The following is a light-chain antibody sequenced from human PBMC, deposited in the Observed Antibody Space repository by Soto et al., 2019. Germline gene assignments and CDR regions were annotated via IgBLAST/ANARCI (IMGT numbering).Light chain of an antibody. J-gene: IGKJ5*01. CDR3: QQRSNWPPIT. V-gene: IGKV1-5*03. Sequence: DIQLTQSPSTLSASVGDRVTITCRAGRSIMSWLAWYQQKPGKAPKLLIYKASDLDVGVPSRFSGSGSATEFTLTISSLEPEDFAVYYCQQRSNWPPITFGQGTRLEIK. CDR1: RSIMSW. CDR2: KAS.